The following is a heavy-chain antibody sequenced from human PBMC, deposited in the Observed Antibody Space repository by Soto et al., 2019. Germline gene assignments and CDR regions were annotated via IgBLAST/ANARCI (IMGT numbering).Heavy chain of an antibody. J-gene: IGHJ6*02. V-gene: IGHV3-49*03. CDR2: IRSKAYGGTT. CDR1: GFTFGDYA. Sequence: LRLSCTASGFTFGDYAMSWFRQAPGKGLEWVGFIRSKAYGGTTEYAASVKGRFTISRDDSKSIAYLQMNSLKTEDTAVYYCTRDWIRYYDFWSGYYPPYYYYGMDVWGQGTTVTVSS. D-gene: IGHD3-3*01. CDR3: TRDWIRYYDFWSGYYPPYYYYGMDV.